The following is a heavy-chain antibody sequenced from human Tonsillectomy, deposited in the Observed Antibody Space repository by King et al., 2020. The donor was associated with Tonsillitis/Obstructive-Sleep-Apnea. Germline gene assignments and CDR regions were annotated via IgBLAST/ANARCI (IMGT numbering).Heavy chain of an antibody. V-gene: IGHV5-51*01. D-gene: IGHD6-6*01. CDR3: ARDRLEYSSSRAYYYMDV. J-gene: IGHJ6*03. Sequence: QLVQSGAEVKKPGESLKISCKGSGYSFTSYWIGWVRQMPGKGLEWMGIIYPGDSDTRYSPSFQGQVTISADKSISTAYLQWSSLKASDTAMYYCARDRLEYSSSRAYYYMDVWGKGTTVTVSS. CDR2: IYPGDSDT. CDR1: GYSFTSYW.